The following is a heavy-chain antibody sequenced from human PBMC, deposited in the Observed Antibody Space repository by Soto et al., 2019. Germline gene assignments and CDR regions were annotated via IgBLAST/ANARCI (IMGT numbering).Heavy chain of an antibody. Sequence: QVQLQETGPGLVKPSETLSLTCAVYGGSISSNKWWSWVRQPPGKGLEWIGEIYHSGSTNYNPSLKSRVTISLDKSKNQFSLKLTSVTAADSAFYYCARDDHIVVVPTSLGAMDVWGQWTTVTVSS. CDR2: IYHSGST. J-gene: IGHJ6*02. V-gene: IGHV4-4*02. CDR1: GGSISSNKW. CDR3: ARDDHIVVVPTSLGAMDV. D-gene: IGHD2-2*01.